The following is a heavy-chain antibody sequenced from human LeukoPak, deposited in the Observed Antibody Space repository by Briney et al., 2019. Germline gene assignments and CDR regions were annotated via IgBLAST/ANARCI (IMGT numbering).Heavy chain of an antibody. CDR2: ISSSSSYI. V-gene: IGHV3-21*01. CDR1: GFTFSSYS. J-gene: IGHJ5*02. Sequence: GGSLRLSCAASGFTFSSYSMDWVRQAPGKGLEWVSSISSSSSYIYYADSVKGRFTISRDNAKNSLYLQMNSLRAEDTAVYYCARDSAVVVVPANEAWFDPWGQGTLVTVSS. D-gene: IGHD2-2*01. CDR3: ARDSAVVVVPANEAWFDP.